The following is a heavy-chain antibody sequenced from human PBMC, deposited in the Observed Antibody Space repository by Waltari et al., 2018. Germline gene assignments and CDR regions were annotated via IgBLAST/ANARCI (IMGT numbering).Heavy chain of an antibody. CDR3: VRGYRHDALDL. Sequence: EVQLLESGGNVVRPGGSLRLSCEVSGFKFDDFGMSWVRQVPGRGLEWVSGSNWNGESTGEADSVKGRFFISRDNARNSMTLQMNSLRVEDTALYYCVRGYRHDALDLWGQGTMVTVSS. J-gene: IGHJ3*01. CDR2: SNWNGEST. D-gene: IGHD3-22*01. V-gene: IGHV3-20*04. CDR1: GFKFDDFG.